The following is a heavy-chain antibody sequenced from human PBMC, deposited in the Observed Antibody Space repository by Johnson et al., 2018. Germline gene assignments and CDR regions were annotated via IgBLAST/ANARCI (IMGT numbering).Heavy chain of an antibody. CDR3: ARGDYYYYMDV. Sequence: QVQLVESGGGVVQPGRSLRLSCAASGFTFSSYAMHWVRQAPGKGLEWVAVISYDGSNKYYADSVKGRFTNSRDNAKNTLYLQMNSLRAEDTAVYYCARGDYYYYMDVWGKGTTVTVSS. CDR2: ISYDGSNK. J-gene: IGHJ6*03. CDR1: GFTFSSYA. V-gene: IGHV3-30-3*01.